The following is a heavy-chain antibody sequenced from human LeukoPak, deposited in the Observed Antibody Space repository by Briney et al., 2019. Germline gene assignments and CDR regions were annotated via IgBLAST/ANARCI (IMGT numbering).Heavy chain of an antibody. J-gene: IGHJ4*02. CDR2: ISYDGGNK. CDR3: AKDRPTSNILTGYQDN. D-gene: IGHD3-9*01. V-gene: IGHV3-30*18. CDR1: GFTFSSYG. Sequence: PGGSLRLSCAASGFTFSSYGMHWVRQAPGKGLEWVAVISYDGGNKHYADPVKGRFTISRDNSKNTLYLQMNSLRAEDTAVYYCAKDRPTSNILTGYQDNWGQGTLVTVSS.